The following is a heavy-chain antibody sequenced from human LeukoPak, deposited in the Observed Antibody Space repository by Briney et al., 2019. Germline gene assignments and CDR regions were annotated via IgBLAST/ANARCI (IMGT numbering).Heavy chain of an antibody. CDR3: AREGEGYYNYYYMDV. Sequence: GGSLRLSCAASGFTFSSYGMHWVRQAPGKGLEWVAVIWYDGSNKYYADSVKGRFTISRDNSKNTLYLQMNSLRAEDTAVYYCAREGEGYYNYYYMDVWGKGTTVTVSS. CDR2: IWYDGSNK. CDR1: GFTFSSYG. V-gene: IGHV3-33*01. J-gene: IGHJ6*03. D-gene: IGHD2-21*01.